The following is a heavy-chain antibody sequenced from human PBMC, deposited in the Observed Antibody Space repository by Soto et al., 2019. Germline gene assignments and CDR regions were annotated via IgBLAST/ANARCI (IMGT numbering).Heavy chain of an antibody. Sequence: EVQLVESGGGLVQPGGSLRLSCVASGFDFNSHSMNWVRQAPGKGLEWISYINSGSTSVFYADSVKGRFTISRDNAKNSLYLQMNSLRAEDTAVYYCTSSASPDAYWGQGTLVTVSS. CDR3: TSSASPDAY. V-gene: IGHV3-48*01. CDR1: GFDFNSHS. D-gene: IGHD1-26*01. J-gene: IGHJ4*02. CDR2: INSGSTSV.